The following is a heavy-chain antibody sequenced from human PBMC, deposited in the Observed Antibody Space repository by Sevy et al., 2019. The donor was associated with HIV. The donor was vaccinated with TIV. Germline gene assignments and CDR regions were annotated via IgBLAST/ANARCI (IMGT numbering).Heavy chain of an antibody. Sequence: GGSLRLSCAASGFTFSSYGMHWVRQGPGKGLEWVAIISYDGSNQYYPDSVKGRFTVSRDNGKNLLYLQMNSLRVEDTAVYFCARGKGHGTAVTDAFDIWGQGTVVTVSS. CDR1: GFTFSSYG. D-gene: IGHD4-17*01. J-gene: IGHJ3*02. V-gene: IGHV3-30*03. CDR2: ISYDGSNQ. CDR3: ARGKGHGTAVTDAFDI.